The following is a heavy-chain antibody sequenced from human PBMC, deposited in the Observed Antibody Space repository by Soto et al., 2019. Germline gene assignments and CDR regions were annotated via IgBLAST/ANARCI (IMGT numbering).Heavy chain of an antibody. CDR2: IYPGDSDT. Sequence: GESLKISCKGSGYSFTSYWIGWVRQMPGKGLEWMGIIYPGDSDTRYSPSFQGQVTISADKSISTAYLQWSSLKASDTAMYYCARGGYYSGYAHSITMIVENDYWGQGTLVTVSS. D-gene: IGHD3-22*01. V-gene: IGHV5-51*01. CDR3: ARGGYYSGYAHSITMIVENDY. J-gene: IGHJ4*02. CDR1: GYSFTSYW.